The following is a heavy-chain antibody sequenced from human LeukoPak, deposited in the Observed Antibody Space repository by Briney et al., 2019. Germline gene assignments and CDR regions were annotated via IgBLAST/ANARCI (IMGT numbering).Heavy chain of an antibody. Sequence: PGGPLRLSCAASGFTVSSNYVSWVRQAPGKGLEWVSVIYSGGSTYYADSVKGRFTISRDNSKNTLYLQMSSLRAEDTAVYYCARLRALCAFDIWGQGTMVTVSS. CDR2: IYSGGST. V-gene: IGHV3-66*01. CDR3: ARLRALCAFDI. CDR1: GFTVSSNY. D-gene: IGHD3-16*01. J-gene: IGHJ3*02.